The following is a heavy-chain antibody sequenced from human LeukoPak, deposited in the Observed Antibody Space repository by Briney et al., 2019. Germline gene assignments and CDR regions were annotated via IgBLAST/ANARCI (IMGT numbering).Heavy chain of an antibody. Sequence: PGGSLRLSCAASGFTFNNYWMHWVRQAPGKGLVWVSRMNSYVTSPSYADSVKGRFTLSRDNAKNTVYLQMNSLRVEDTAVYYCARSREPGRDGDYWGQGTLVTVSS. D-gene: IGHD5-24*01. J-gene: IGHJ4*02. CDR3: ARSREPGRDGDY. V-gene: IGHV3-74*01. CDR1: GFTFNNYW. CDR2: MNSYVTSP.